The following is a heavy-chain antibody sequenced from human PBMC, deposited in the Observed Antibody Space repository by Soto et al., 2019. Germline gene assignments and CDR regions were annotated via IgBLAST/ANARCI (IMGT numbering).Heavy chain of an antibody. CDR1: GYTFTSYA. Sequence: ASVKVSCKASGYTFTSYAMHLVCQAPGQRLEWMGWINAGNGNTKYSQKFQGRVTITRDTSASTAYMELSSLRSEDTAVYYCAREAYSSSSVDVMAYWGQGTLVTVSS. CDR2: INAGNGNT. CDR3: AREAYSSSSVDVMAY. V-gene: IGHV1-3*01. D-gene: IGHD6-6*01. J-gene: IGHJ4*02.